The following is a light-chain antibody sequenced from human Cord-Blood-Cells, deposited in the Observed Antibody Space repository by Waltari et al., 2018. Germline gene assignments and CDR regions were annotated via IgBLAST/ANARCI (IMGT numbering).Light chain of an antibody. CDR1: QSISSW. Sequence: DLQMTQSPSPLSASVGDRVPLTCRASQSISSWLAWYQQKPGKAPKLLIYDASSLESGVPSRFSGSGSGTEFTLTISSLQPDDFATYYCQQYNSYSQTFGQGTKVEIK. J-gene: IGKJ1*01. V-gene: IGKV1-5*01. CDR2: DAS. CDR3: QQYNSYSQT.